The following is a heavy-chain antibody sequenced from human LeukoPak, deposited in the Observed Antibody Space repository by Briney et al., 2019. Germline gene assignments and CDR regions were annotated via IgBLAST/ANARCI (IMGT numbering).Heavy chain of an antibody. Sequence: SETLSLTCAVYGGSFSGYYWSWIRQPPGEGLEWLGEINHSGSTNYNPSRKSRVTISVDTSKNQLSLKLSSVTAADTAVYYCARGPHYYGSGSYWRFRWFDPWGQGTLVTVSS. V-gene: IGHV4-34*01. J-gene: IGHJ5*02. CDR2: INHSGST. CDR3: ARGPHYYGSGSYWRFRWFDP. CDR1: GGSFSGYY. D-gene: IGHD3-10*01.